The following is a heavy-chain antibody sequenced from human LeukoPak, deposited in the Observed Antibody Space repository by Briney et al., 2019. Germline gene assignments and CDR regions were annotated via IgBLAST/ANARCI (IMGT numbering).Heavy chain of an antibody. Sequence: PGGSLRLSCAASGFTFDDYAMHWVRQAPGKGLEWVSGISWNSGSIGYADSVKGRFTISRDNAKNSLYLQMYSLRAEDTALYYCAKEAAAGYYFDYWGQGTLVTVSS. J-gene: IGHJ4*02. V-gene: IGHV3-9*01. CDR1: GFTFDDYA. D-gene: IGHD6-13*01. CDR2: ISWNSGSI. CDR3: AKEAAAGYYFDY.